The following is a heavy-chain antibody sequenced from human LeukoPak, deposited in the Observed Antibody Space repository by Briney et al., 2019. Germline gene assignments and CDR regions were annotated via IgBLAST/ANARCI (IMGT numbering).Heavy chain of an antibody. CDR3: ARGRYCSSTSCSTRFDY. CDR1: GGTFSSYA. J-gene: IGHJ4*02. D-gene: IGHD2-2*01. CDR2: INPSGGST. V-gene: IGHV1-46*03. Sequence: ASVKVSCKASGGTFSSYAISWVRQPPGQGLEWMGIINPSGGSTSFAQKLQGRLTMNRHTSTSTVYMELSSLRSEDTAVYYCARGRYCSSTSCSTRFDYWGQGTLVTVSS.